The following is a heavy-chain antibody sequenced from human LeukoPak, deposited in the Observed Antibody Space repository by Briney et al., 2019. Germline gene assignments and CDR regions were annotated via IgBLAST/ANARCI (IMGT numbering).Heavy chain of an antibody. V-gene: IGHV3-23*01. CDR2: ISGSGGST. CDR3: AKRRSLIVTPGNYFDY. CDR1: GFTFSSYA. D-gene: IGHD2-21*01. Sequence: GGSLRLSCAAYGFTFSSYAMTWVRQAPGKGLEWVSVISGSGGSTYSADSVKGRFTISRDNSQYTLYLQMNSLTAEDTALYYCAKRRSLIVTPGNYFDYWGLGTLVTVSS. J-gene: IGHJ4*02.